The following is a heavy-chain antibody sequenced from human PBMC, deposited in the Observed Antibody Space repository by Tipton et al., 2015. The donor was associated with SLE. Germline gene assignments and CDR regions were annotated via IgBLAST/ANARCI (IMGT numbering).Heavy chain of an antibody. CDR1: GFTFSSYN. CDR2: ISSSSSYI. Sequence: SLRLSCAASGFTFSSYNMNWVRQAPGKGLEWVSSISSSSSYIYYADSVKGRFTISRDNAKNSLYLQMNSLRAEDTAVYYCAISSSWPKDAFDIWGQGTMVTVSS. D-gene: IGHD6-13*01. V-gene: IGHV3-21*01. CDR3: AISSSWPKDAFDI. J-gene: IGHJ3*02.